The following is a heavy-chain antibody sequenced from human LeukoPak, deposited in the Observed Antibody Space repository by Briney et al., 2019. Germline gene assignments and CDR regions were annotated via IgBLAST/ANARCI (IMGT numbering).Heavy chain of an antibody. J-gene: IGHJ4*02. CDR1: GGSISSYY. Sequence: SETLSLTRTVSGGSISSYYWSWLRQPAGKGLEWIGRIYTSGSTNYNTPLKSRVTISVDTSKNQFSLKLSSVTAADTAVYYCARQTGSGLFILPGGQGTLVTVSS. CDR2: IYTSGST. V-gene: IGHV4-4*07. D-gene: IGHD3/OR15-3a*01. CDR3: ARQTGSGLFILP.